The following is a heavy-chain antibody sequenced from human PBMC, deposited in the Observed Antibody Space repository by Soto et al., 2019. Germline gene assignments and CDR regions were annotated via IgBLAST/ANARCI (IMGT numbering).Heavy chain of an antibody. D-gene: IGHD3-10*01. J-gene: IGHJ4*02. V-gene: IGHV4-4*07. CDR1: GGSINTYY. Sequence: SETLSLTCTVTGGSINTYYWSWIRQSAGKGLEWIGRVYTTGSTNYNPSLKSRVTISVDTSKNQFSLKLSSVTAADTAVYYCARPNGYYGSGSYHPFDYWGQGTLVTVSS. CDR2: VYTTGST. CDR3: ARPNGYYGSGSYHPFDY.